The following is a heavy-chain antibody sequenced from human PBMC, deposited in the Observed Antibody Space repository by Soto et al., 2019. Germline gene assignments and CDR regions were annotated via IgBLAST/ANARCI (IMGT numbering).Heavy chain of an antibody. V-gene: IGHV1-46*01. J-gene: IGHJ4*02. CDR2: VNPSGGST. D-gene: IGHD2-15*01. CDR3: AREETCSGRTCYSAYSLR. Sequence: ASVKVSCKASGYLFTAYSMHWVRLAPGQGLEWMGVVNPSGGSTKYAQNFQGRVTMTRDTSTTTIYMELSSLRSDDTAIYYCAREETCSGRTCYSAYSLRWGPGTLLTVFS. CDR1: GYLFTAYS.